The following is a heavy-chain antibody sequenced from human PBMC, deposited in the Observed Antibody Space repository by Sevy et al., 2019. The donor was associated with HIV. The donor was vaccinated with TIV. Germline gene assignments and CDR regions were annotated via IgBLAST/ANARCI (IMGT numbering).Heavy chain of an antibody. CDR3: AKKMGGGSGMAFLVDY. V-gene: IGHV3-23*01. D-gene: IGHD2-8*01. J-gene: IGHJ4*02. CDR2: ISGTGDHT. Sequence: GGSLRLSCAASGFTFSSFAMGWVRQAPGKGLDWISVISGTGDHTYYADSVKGRFTNSRDNSKNTLFLQRNSLRAEDTAIFYCAKKMGGGSGMAFLVDYWGQGTLVTVSS. CDR1: GFTFSSFA.